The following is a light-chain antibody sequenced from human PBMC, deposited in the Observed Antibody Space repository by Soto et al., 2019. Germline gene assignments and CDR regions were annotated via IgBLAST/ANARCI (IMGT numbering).Light chain of an antibody. Sequence: EIVLTQSPATLSLSPGEGVTLSCRASQSVSSYLAWYQQKPGQAPRLLIYDAFNRATGIPDRFSGSGSGTDFTLTIGSLEPEDFAVYYCQQLSNWPPEFTFGQGTKLEI. CDR1: QSVSSY. CDR3: QQLSNWPPEFT. V-gene: IGKV3-11*01. J-gene: IGKJ2*01. CDR2: DAF.